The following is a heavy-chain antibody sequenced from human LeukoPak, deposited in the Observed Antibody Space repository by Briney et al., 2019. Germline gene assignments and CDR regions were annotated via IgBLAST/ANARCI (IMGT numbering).Heavy chain of an antibody. D-gene: IGHD1-1*01. CDR3: ARGTDRFTSASYGL. CDR1: GGSFSYYH. Sequence: KPSETLSLTCGVFGGSFSYYHWTWIRQPPGKALEWIGEIVHTGSATYNPSLTRRVTISADTSKQQFSLKMTSVTAADTAFYYCARGTDRFTSASYGLWGQGTLVTVS. V-gene: IGHV4-34*01. CDR2: IVHTGSA. J-gene: IGHJ4*02.